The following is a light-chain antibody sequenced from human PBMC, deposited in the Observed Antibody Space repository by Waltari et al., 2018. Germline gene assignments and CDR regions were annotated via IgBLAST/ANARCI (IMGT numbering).Light chain of an antibody. CDR3: QQYNNWPPLT. CDR2: GAS. CDR1: QRISTN. Sequence: EVLLTQSPATLSVSPGERATLSCRASQRISTNLAWYQQKPGQAPRLLIYGASTRATDIPARFSGSGSGTEFTLTVSSLQSEDSAVYYCQQYNNWPPLTFGGGTRVEIK. V-gene: IGKV3-15*01. J-gene: IGKJ4*01.